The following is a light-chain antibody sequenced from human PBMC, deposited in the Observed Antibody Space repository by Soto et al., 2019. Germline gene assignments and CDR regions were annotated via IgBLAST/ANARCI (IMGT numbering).Light chain of an antibody. CDR2: DAS. CDR3: QQRSNWLT. V-gene: IGKV3-11*01. CDR1: QSVSIY. Sequence: EIVLTQSPVTLSLSPWERATLSCRASQSVSIYLAWYQQKPGQAPGLLIYDASNRATGVPARFSGSGSGTDFTLTISSLEPEDFAVYYCQQRSNWLTFGGGTKVDI. J-gene: IGKJ4*01.